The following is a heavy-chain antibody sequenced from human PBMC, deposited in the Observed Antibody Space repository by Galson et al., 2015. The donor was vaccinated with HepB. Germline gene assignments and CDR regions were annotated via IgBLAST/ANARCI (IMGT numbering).Heavy chain of an antibody. J-gene: IGHJ4*02. V-gene: IGHV3-30*02. CDR3: AKEGIAVAGTGFDY. CDR1: GFTFSSYG. Sequence: SLRLSCAASGFTFSSYGMHWVRQAPGKGLEWVAFIRHDGSNKYYADSVKGRFTISRDNSKNTLYLQMNSLRAEDTAVYYCAKEGIAVAGTGFDYWGQGTLVTVSS. D-gene: IGHD6-19*01. CDR2: IRHDGSNK.